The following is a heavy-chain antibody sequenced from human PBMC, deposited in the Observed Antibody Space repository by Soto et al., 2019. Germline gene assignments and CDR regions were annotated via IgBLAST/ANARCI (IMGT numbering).Heavy chain of an antibody. J-gene: IGHJ6*03. CDR3: ARHFGTTAGYYYYYMDV. D-gene: IGHD1-7*01. CDR1: GGSISSSTFY. CDR2: IYYSGST. V-gene: IGHV4-39*01. Sequence: QLQLQESGPGLVKPSETLSLTCTVSGGSISSSTFYWGWIRQPPGKGLEWIGSIYYSGSTYYNPSLKSRGSISVAASKTRFSLKQGSVTAADTAVYYCARHFGTTAGYYYYYMDVWGTGTTVTVSS.